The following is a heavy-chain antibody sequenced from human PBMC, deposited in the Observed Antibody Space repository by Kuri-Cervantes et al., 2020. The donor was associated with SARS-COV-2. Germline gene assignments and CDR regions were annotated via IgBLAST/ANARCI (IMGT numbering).Heavy chain of an antibody. CDR1: GYTFTSYG. J-gene: IGHJ4*02. V-gene: IGHV1-18*04. CDR3: ARDHRMITFGGVIDHFDY. Sequence: ASVKVSCKASGYTFTSYGISWVRQAPGQGLEWMGWISGYNGNTNYAQKLQGRVTTTTDTSTSTADMELRSLRSDDTAVYYCARDHRMITFGGVIDHFDYWGQGTLVTVSS. CDR2: ISGYNGNT. D-gene: IGHD3-16*02.